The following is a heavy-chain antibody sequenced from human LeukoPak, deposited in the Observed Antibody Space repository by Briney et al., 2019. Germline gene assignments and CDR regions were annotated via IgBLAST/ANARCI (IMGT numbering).Heavy chain of an antibody. CDR1: GNTFTGYY. V-gene: IGHV1-2*02. Sequence: ASVKVSCKASGNTFTGYYLHWVRQAPGQGLEWMGWINPNSGGTNCAQKFQGRVTMTWDTSITTAYIDLSRLPSDDTAVYYCARGYGSGSYFGFDYWGQGTLVTVSS. CDR3: ARGYGSGSYFGFDY. D-gene: IGHD3-10*01. CDR2: INPNSGGT. J-gene: IGHJ4*02.